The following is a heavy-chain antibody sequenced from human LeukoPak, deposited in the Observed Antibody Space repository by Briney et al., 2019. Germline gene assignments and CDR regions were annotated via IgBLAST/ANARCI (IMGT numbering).Heavy chain of an antibody. CDR2: TYYRSTWCN. V-gene: IGHV6-1*01. CDR1: GDSVSSNSVT. J-gene: IGHJ5*02. CDR3: ARRLTQYDCFDP. D-gene: IGHD2-2*01. Sequence: SQTLSLTCAISGDSVSSNSVTWNWIRQSPSKGLEWLGRTYYRSTWCNDYAVSVRGRITVNPDTSKNQFSLHLNSVTPEDTAVYYCARRLTQYDCFDPWGQGILVTVSS.